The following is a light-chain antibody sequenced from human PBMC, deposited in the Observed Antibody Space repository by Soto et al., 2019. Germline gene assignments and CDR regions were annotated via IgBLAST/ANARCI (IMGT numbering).Light chain of an antibody. Sequence: QMTQSPSSLSASVGDRVIITCRADHSINNYLNWYQQKPGQVPKLLIYAASTLQGGVPSWFSGSGSGRVFTLTINSLQPEDFATYYCQQSYSTPGTFGRGTRVEI. J-gene: IGKJ1*01. CDR1: HSINNY. CDR3: QQSYSTPGT. V-gene: IGKV1-39*01. CDR2: AAS.